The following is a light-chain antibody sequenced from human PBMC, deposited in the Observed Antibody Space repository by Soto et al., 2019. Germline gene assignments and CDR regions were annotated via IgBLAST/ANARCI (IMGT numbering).Light chain of an antibody. CDR3: QLGYNLPLT. V-gene: IGKV3D-7*01. J-gene: IGKJ4*01. CDR2: GAS. CDR1: HSVSTSY. Sequence: EIVLTQSPATLSLSPGERATLSCRASHSVSTSYLSCYQQKPGQAPRLLIYGASTRATGIPARFSGSGSGTDFTLSISSLQPEDFAVYYCQLGYNLPLTFGGGTKVEIK.